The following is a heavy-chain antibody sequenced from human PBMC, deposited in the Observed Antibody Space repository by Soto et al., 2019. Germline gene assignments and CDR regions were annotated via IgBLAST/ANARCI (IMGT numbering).Heavy chain of an antibody. CDR1: GFFISSGNY. CDR2: IFHGGNT. D-gene: IGHD2-15*01. Sequence: SETLSLTCAVSGFFISSGNYWGWIRKPPGKGLEWIGSIFHGGNTYYNPSLKGRVTISVDMSKNQFSLTLNSVTAADTAVYYCARARWYDAFDVWGQGTEVTVS. CDR3: ARARWYDAFDV. J-gene: IGHJ3*01. V-gene: IGHV4-38-2*01.